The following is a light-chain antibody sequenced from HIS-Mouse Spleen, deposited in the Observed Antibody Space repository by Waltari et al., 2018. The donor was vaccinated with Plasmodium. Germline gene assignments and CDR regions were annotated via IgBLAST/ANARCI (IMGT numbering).Light chain of an antibody. V-gene: IGLV2-8*01. CDR3: SSYAGSNNLV. J-gene: IGLJ2*01. CDR2: EVS. Sequence: QSALTPPPSPPGSPGPSVPIPCTGTSTAVGGYNYLPRYQQHPGKPPKLMIYEVSKRPSGVPDRFSGSKSGNTASLTVSGLQAEDEADYYCSSYAGSNNLVFGGGTKLTVL. CDR1: STAVGGYNY.